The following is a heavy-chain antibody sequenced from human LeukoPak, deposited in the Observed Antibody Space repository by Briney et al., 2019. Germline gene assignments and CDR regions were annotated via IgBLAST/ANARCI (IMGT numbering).Heavy chain of an antibody. D-gene: IGHD2-2*01. Sequence: ASVKVSCKASGYTFTSYYMHWVRQAPGQGLEWMGIINPSGGSTSYAQKFQGRVTMTRDTSTSTVYMELSSLRSEDTAVYYCARDPGSAYQLLPRFDYWGQGTLVTVSS. CDR3: ARDPGSAYQLLPRFDY. J-gene: IGHJ4*02. V-gene: IGHV1-46*01. CDR2: INPSGGST. CDR1: GYTFTSYY.